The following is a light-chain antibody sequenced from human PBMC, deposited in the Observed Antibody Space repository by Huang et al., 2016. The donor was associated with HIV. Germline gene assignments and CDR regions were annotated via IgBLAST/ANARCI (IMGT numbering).Light chain of an antibody. Sequence: EIVLTQSPGTLSLSPGDRATLSCRASQNVNSNYLAWYQQKPCQAPRLLIYGASTRATSIPERFSGSGSGTDFILTISRLEPEDLAVYYCHQYGRSPWTFGQGTKVEIK. V-gene: IGKV3-20*01. CDR1: QNVNSNY. CDR2: GAS. J-gene: IGKJ1*01. CDR3: HQYGRSPWT.